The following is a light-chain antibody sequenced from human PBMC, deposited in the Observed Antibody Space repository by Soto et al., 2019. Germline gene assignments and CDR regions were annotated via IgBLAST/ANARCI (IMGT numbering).Light chain of an antibody. V-gene: IGKV1-5*03. CDR3: QHYNSCSEA. J-gene: IGKJ1*01. Sequence: DIQMTQSPSTLSGSVGDRVTITCRDSQTISSWLAWYQQKPGKAPKLLIYKASTLKSGVLSRFSGSGSGTEFTLTISSLQPDDFATYYCQHYNSCSEAFGQGTQVDIK. CDR1: QTISSW. CDR2: KAS.